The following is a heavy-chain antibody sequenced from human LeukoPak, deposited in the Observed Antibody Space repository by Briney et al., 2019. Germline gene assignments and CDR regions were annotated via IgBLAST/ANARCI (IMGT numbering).Heavy chain of an antibody. CDR3: ARVDGAGGDY. D-gene: IGHD5-24*01. CDR2: INSSGGST. J-gene: IGHJ4*02. CDR1: GFTFSNYA. V-gene: IGHV3-23*01. Sequence: GGSLRLSCAASGFTFSNYAMNWVRQAPGKGLEWVSVINSSGGSTYYADSVKGRFTISRDYSKNTLYLQMNSLRAEDTAVYYCARVDGAGGDYWGQGTLVTVSS.